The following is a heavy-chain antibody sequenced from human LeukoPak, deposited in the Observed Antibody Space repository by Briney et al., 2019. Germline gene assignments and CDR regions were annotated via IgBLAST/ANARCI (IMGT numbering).Heavy chain of an antibody. D-gene: IGHD6-19*01. CDR2: ISYDGSNK. V-gene: IGHV3-30*04. CDR1: GFTFSSYA. Sequence: PGGSLRLSCAASGFTFSSYAMHWVRQAPGKGLEWVAVISYDGSNKYYADSVKGRFTISRDNSKSTLYLQMNSLRAEDTAVYYCAAGYSSGWPFDYWGQGTLVTVSS. J-gene: IGHJ4*02. CDR3: AAGYSSGWPFDY.